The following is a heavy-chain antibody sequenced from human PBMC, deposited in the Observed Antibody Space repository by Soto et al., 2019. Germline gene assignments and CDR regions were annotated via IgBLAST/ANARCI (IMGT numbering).Heavy chain of an antibody. D-gene: IGHD3-22*01. CDR1: GGSISSYY. V-gene: IGHV4-59*08. CDR3: ARLVGYYDSSGYSSPREGNWFDP. CDR2: IYYSGST. Sequence: PSETLSLTCTVSGGSISSYYWSWIRQPPGKGLEWIGYIYYSGSTNYNPSLKSRVTISVDTSKNQFSLKLSSVTAADTAVYYCARLVGYYDSSGYSSPREGNWFDPWGQGTLVTVSS. J-gene: IGHJ5*02.